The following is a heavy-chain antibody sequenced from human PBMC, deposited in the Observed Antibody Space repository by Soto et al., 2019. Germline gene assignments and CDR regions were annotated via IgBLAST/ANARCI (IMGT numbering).Heavy chain of an antibody. Sequence: QVQLVESGGGVVQPGRSLRLSCAASGFTLNDFGMHWVRQAPGKGLEWLAVISYDGNTEDYADSVKGRFTISRDSSKTTLYLQMDSLKAEDTAVYYCAKDRSLYLSFNYYGMDVWGQGTTVTVS. CDR1: GFTLNDFG. V-gene: IGHV3-30*18. CDR3: AKDRSLYLSFNYYGMDV. D-gene: IGHD2-2*02. J-gene: IGHJ6*02. CDR2: ISYDGNTE.